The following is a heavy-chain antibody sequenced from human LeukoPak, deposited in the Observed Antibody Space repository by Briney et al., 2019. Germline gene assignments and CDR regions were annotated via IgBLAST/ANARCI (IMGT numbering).Heavy chain of an antibody. CDR3: ARDITIFGVVISNPFDY. CDR2: ISAYNGST. J-gene: IGHJ4*02. D-gene: IGHD3-3*01. Sequence: ASVKVSCKASGYTFTSYGISWVRQAPGQGLEWMGWISAYNGSTNYAQKLQGRVTMTTDTSTSTAYVELRSLRSDDTAVYYCARDITIFGVVISNPFDYWGQGTLVTVSS. V-gene: IGHV1-18*01. CDR1: GYTFTSYG.